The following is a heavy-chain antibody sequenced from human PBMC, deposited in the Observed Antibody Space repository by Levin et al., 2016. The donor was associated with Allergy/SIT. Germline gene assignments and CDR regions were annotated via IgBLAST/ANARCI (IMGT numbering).Heavy chain of an antibody. CDR3: ARRRGYCSGGSCYLAFDI. J-gene: IGHJ3*02. D-gene: IGHD2-15*01. CDR2: MYYSGST. V-gene: IGHV4-39*01. Sequence: WIRQPPGKGLEWIGNMYYSGSTYYNPSLKSRVTISVDTSKNQFSLKLSSVTAADTAVYYCARRRGYCSGGSCYLAFDIWGQGTMVTVSS.